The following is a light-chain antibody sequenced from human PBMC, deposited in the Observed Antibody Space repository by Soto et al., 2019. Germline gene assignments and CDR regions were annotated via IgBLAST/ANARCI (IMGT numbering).Light chain of an antibody. V-gene: IGKV1-8*01. J-gene: IGKJ2*01. CDR2: AAS. CDR3: QQYNNWPRYT. Sequence: AIRMTQSPSSFSASTGDRVTITCRASQGISSYLAWYQQKPGKAPKLLIYAASTLQSGVPSRFSGSGSGTDFTLTVSCLQSEDFAVYYCQQYNNWPRYTFGQGTKLEIK. CDR1: QGISSY.